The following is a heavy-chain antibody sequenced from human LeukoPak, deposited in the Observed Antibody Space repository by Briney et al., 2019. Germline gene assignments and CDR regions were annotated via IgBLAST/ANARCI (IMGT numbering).Heavy chain of an antibody. Sequence: SVKVSCKASGGTFNSYTITWVRQAPGQGLEWMGGIFPIIGTANYAQKFQGRVTITADASTSTVYMNLSSLRSEDTAIYYCATPGPTRGTDYWGQGTLVIVSS. CDR1: GGTFNSYT. CDR3: ATPGPTRGTDY. J-gene: IGHJ4*02. V-gene: IGHV1-69*13. D-gene: IGHD3-10*01. CDR2: IFPIIGTA.